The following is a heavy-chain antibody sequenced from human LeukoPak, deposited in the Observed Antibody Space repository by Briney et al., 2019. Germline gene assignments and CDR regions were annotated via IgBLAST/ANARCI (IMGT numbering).Heavy chain of an antibody. CDR1: GGSISSYY. CDR3: ARETNIVATIRWFDP. D-gene: IGHD5-12*01. Sequence: SETLSLTCTVSGGSISSYYWSWIRQPAGKGLEWIGRIYTSGSTNYNPSLQSRVTMSVDTSKNQFSLKLSSVTVADTAVYYCARETNIVATIRWFDPWGQGTLVTVSS. J-gene: IGHJ5*02. V-gene: IGHV4-4*07. CDR2: IYTSGST.